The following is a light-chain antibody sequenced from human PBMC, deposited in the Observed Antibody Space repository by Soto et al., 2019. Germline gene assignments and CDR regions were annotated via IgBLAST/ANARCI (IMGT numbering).Light chain of an antibody. CDR2: DAS. CDR3: QQRSNWPPALT. Sequence: VLTQSPATLSLSPGERATFSCRASRSIITSLAWYQQTPGRPPRLLISDASNRAPGIPARFSGSGSGTDFTLTISSLEPEDSAVYYCQQRSNWPPALTFGGGTKIEVK. CDR1: RSIITS. V-gene: IGKV3-11*01. J-gene: IGKJ4*01.